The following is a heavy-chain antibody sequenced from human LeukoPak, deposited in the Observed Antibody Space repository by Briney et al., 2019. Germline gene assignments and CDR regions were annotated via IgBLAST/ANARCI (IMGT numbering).Heavy chain of an antibody. V-gene: IGHV4-34*01. CDR1: GGSFSGYY. CDR3: ARRYYDFWRGPNWFDP. Sequence: SETLSLTCAVYGGSFSGYYWSWIRQPPGKGLEWIGEINHSGSTNYNPSLKSRVTISVDTSKNQFSLKLSSVTAADTAVYYCARRYYDFWRGPNWFDPWGQGTLVTVSS. J-gene: IGHJ5*02. D-gene: IGHD3-3*01. CDR2: INHSGST.